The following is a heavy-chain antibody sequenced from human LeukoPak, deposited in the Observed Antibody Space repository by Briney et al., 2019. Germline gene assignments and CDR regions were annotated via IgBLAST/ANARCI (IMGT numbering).Heavy chain of an antibody. Sequence: GGSLRLSCAASGFTFSSYAMSWVRQAPGKGLEWVSAISGSGGSTYYADSVKGRFTISRDNSKNTLYLQMNSLRAEDTAAYYCAKDSLGSSSKNWFDPWGQGTLVTVSS. CDR2: ISGSGGST. V-gene: IGHV3-23*01. CDR1: GFTFSSYA. J-gene: IGHJ5*02. D-gene: IGHD6-13*01. CDR3: AKDSLGSSSKNWFDP.